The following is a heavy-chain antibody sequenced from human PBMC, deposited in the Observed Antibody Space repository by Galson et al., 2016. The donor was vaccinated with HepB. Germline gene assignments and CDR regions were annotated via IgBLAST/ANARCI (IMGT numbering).Heavy chain of an antibody. V-gene: IGHV4-59*01. CDR2: IHYSGKT. CDR1: GGSISSY. CDR3: ARGDGSGFYYYGMDV. Sequence: ETLSLTCTVSGGSISSYWSWIRQPPGKGLEWIGYIHYSGKTNYNPSLRSRVTISVDTSKNQFSLKLSSVTAADTAVYYCARGDGSGFYYYGMDVWGQGTTVTVSS. J-gene: IGHJ6*02. D-gene: IGHD3-22*01.